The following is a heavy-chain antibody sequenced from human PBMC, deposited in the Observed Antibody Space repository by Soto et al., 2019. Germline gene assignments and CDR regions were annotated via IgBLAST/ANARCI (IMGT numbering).Heavy chain of an antibody. CDR2: IFYSGST. CDR1: GGSISSSSYY. CDR3: ARALPTLAPAGHFEY. V-gene: IGHV4-39*07. J-gene: IGHJ4*02. D-gene: IGHD6-13*01. Sequence: SETLSLTCTVSGGSISSSSYYWGWIRQPPGKGLEWIGSIFYSGSTYYNPSLKSRVTISVDTSKNQFSLTLSPVTAADTAVYYCARALPTLAPAGHFEYWGQGTLVTVSS.